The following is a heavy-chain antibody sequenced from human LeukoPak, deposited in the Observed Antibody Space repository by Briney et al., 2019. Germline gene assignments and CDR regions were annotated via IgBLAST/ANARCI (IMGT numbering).Heavy chain of an antibody. Sequence: GGSLRLSCAASGFTFSSYGMPWVRQAPGKGLEWVAVISYDGSNKYYADSVKGRFTISRDNSKNTLSLQMNSLRAEDTAVYYCARRSTSSTTFDYWGQGTLVTVSS. D-gene: IGHD1-1*01. CDR2: ISYDGSNK. CDR3: ARRSTSSTTFDY. J-gene: IGHJ4*02. V-gene: IGHV3-30*03. CDR1: GFTFSSYG.